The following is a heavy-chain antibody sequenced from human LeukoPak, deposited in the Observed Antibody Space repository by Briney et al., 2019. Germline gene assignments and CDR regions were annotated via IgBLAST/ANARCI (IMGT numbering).Heavy chain of an antibody. D-gene: IGHD6-19*01. CDR3: TRPPGIAVAGL. J-gene: IGHJ4*02. CDR2: IRSKANSYAT. CDR1: GFTFSGSA. V-gene: IGHV3-73*01. Sequence: GGPLKLSCAASGFTFSGSAMHWVRQASGKGLEWVGRIRSKANSYATAHAASVKGRFTISRDDSKNTAYLQMNSLKTEDTAVYYCTRPPGIAVAGLWGQGTLVTVSS.